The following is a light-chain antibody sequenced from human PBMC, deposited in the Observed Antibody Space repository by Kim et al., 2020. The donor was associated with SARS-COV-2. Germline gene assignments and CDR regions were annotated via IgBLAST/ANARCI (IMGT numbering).Light chain of an antibody. J-gene: IGKJ3*01. CDR1: ISNL. CDR2: AAS. CDR3: QKYDTVPFT. Sequence: ISNLLAWYQHKPGEVPRVLIYAASTLQPGIPSRFSGSRSGTEFTLTLSSLQPEDVATYYCQKYDTVPFTFGPGTKVDIK. V-gene: IGKV1-27*01.